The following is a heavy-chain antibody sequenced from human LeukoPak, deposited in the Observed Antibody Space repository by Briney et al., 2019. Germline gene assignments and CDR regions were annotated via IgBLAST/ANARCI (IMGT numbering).Heavy chain of an antibody. CDR1: GFTFSSYA. Sequence: GGSLRLSCAASGFTFSSYAMSWVRQAPGKGLEWVSGISGSGGSTYYADSVKGRFTISRDNSKNTLYLQMNSLRAEDTAVYYCAKAKSELGTYYDFWSGYFPFDYWGQGTLVTVSS. J-gene: IGHJ4*02. D-gene: IGHD3-3*01. CDR2: ISGSGGST. V-gene: IGHV3-23*01. CDR3: AKAKSELGTYYDFWSGYFPFDY.